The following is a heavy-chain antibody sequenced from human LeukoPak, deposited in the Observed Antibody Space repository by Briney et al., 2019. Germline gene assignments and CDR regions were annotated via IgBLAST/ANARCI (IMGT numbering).Heavy chain of an antibody. Sequence: SQTLSLTCAVSGGSISSGGYSWSWIRQPPGKGLEWIGSIYHSGSTYYNPSLKSRVTISVDRSKNQFSLKLSSVTAADTAVYYCARSYGSGSYSYYFDYWGQRTLVTVSS. CDR2: IYHSGST. CDR1: GGSISSGGYS. CDR3: ARSYGSGSYSYYFDY. V-gene: IGHV4-30-2*01. J-gene: IGHJ4*02. D-gene: IGHD3-10*01.